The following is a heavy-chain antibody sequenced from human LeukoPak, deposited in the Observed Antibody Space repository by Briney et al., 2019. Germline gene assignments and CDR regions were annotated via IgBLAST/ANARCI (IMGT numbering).Heavy chain of an antibody. CDR3: ARATASYYFDY. Sequence: SETLSLTCTVSGGSISSSSCYWGWIRQPPGKGLEWIGSIYYSGSTYYNPSLKSRVTISVDTSKNQFSLKLSSVTAADTAVYYCARATASYYFDYWGQGTLVTVSS. V-gene: IGHV4-39*01. CDR1: GGSISSSSCY. J-gene: IGHJ4*02. CDR2: IYYSGST.